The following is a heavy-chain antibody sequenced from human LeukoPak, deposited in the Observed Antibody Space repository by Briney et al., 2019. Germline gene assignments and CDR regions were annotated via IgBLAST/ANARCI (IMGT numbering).Heavy chain of an antibody. CDR2: INHSGST. V-gene: IGHV4-34*01. Sequence: SETLSLTCAVYGGSFSGYYWSWIRQPPGKGLEWIGEINHSGSTNYNPSLKSRVTTSVDTSKNQFSLKLSSVTAADTAVYYCARAHNYGDYGRWGQGTLVTVSS. CDR3: ARAHNYGDYGR. CDR1: GGSFSGYY. D-gene: IGHD4-17*01. J-gene: IGHJ4*02.